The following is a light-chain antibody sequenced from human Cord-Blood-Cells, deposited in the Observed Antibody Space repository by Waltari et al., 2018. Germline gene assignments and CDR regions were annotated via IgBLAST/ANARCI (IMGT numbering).Light chain of an antibody. V-gene: IGLV2-23*01. J-gene: IGLJ1*01. CDR2: EGS. CDR3: CSSAGSSTYV. CDR1: SSDVGSYNL. Sequence: QSALTQPASVSGSPRQSLTISCTGNSSDVGSYNLVSWYQEHPAKAPKLMIYEGSKRPSGVSNRFSGSKAGNTASLTFPGLQAEDEADYYCCSSAGSSTYVFGTGTKGTVL.